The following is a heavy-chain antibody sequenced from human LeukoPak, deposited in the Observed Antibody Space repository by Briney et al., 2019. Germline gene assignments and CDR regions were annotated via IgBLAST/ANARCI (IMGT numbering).Heavy chain of an antibody. CDR1: GYTFTSYD. J-gene: IGHJ4*02. CDR3: ARFRYDYGDGPDF. D-gene: IGHD4/OR15-4a*01. CDR2: MTPNSGNT. V-gene: IGHV1-8*01. Sequence: ASVKVSCKASGYTFTSYDINWVRQAAGQGREWMGFMTPNSGNTGYAQKLQGRVTMTRDNSKNTAYMELSSLRPEDTAVYYCARFRYDYGDGPDFWGQGTLVTVSS.